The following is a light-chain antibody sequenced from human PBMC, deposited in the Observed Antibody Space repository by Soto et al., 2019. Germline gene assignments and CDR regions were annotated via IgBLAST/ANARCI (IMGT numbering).Light chain of an antibody. CDR1: SSDVGGYNY. J-gene: IGLJ1*01. CDR3: CSYAGSYTLYV. V-gene: IGLV2-11*01. CDR2: DVS. Sequence: QSALTQPRSVSGSPGQSVTISCTGTSSDVGGYNYVSWYQQQPGKAPKLMIYDVSKRPSGVPDRFSGSKSGNTASLTISGLQAEDEADYYCCSYAGSYTLYVFGTGTKLTVL.